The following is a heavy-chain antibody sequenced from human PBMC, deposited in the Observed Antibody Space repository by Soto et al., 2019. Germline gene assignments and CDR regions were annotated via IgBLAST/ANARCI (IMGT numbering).Heavy chain of an antibody. J-gene: IGHJ6*02. Sequence: EASVKVSCKASGFTFTSSAVQWVRQARGQRLEWIGWIVVGSGNTNYAQKFQERVTITRDMSTSTAYMELSSLRSEDTAVYYCAAGAGLGNYYGMDVWGQGTTVTV. CDR3: AAGAGLGNYYGMDV. CDR2: IVVGSGNT. V-gene: IGHV1-58*01. D-gene: IGHD6-13*01. CDR1: GFTFTSSA.